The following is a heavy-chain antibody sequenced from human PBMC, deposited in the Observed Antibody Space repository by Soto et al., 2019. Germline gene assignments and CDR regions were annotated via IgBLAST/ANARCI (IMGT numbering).Heavy chain of an antibody. V-gene: IGHV3-23*01. Sequence: PGGSLRVSCAASGFTFSSYAMSWVRQAPGKGLEWVSAISGSGGSTYYADSVKGRFTISRDNSKNTLYLQMNSLRAVDMVLFYCAIDVWGQWSAKYYYGMDVWGQGTMVPVSS. J-gene: IGHJ6*02. D-gene: IGHD2-15*01. CDR3: AIDVWGQWSAKYYYGMDV. CDR2: ISGSGGST. CDR1: GFTFSSYA.